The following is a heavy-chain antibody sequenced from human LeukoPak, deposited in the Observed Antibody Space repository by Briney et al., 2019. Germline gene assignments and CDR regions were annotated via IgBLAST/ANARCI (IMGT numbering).Heavy chain of an antibody. CDR1: GYTFSYYF. V-gene: IGHV1-2*02. J-gene: IGHJ4*02. CDR2: INPKSGVT. D-gene: IGHD3-16*01. CDR3: ARGWGSLYYFDL. Sequence: ASVKVSCKASGYTFSYYFVHWVRQAPGQGLEWMGWINPKSGVTKYTQKFQGRVTIVRDTATSTVYMDLSSLTSDDTAVYFCARGWGSLYYFDLWGQGTLVTVSS.